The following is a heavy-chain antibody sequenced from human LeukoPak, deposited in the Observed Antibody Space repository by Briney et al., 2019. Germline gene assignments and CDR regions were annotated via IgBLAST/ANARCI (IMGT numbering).Heavy chain of an antibody. CDR3: ASQVGYFDY. CDR2: IFTSGST. V-gene: IGHV4-61*02. D-gene: IGHD1-26*01. CDR1: GGSVSSGSYY. Sequence: SQTLSLTCPVSGGSVSSGSYYWSWLRQPAGKGLEWIGRIFTSGSTNYNPSLKSRVTISRDTSKNQFSLKLSSVTAADTAVYYCASQVGYFDYWGQGTLVTVSS. J-gene: IGHJ4*02.